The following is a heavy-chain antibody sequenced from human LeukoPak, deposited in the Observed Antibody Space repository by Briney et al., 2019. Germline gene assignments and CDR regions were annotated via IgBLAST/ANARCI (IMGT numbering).Heavy chain of an antibody. D-gene: IGHD3-10*01. CDR2: INHSGST. CDR1: GGSISSYY. CDR3: ARHRSHAMTIYYGSGSRYYYGMDV. J-gene: IGHJ6*02. Sequence: SETLSLTCTVSGGSISSYYWSWIRQPPGKGLEWIGEINHSGSTNYNPSLKSRVTISVDTSKNQFSLKLSSVTAADTAVYYCARHRSHAMTIYYGSGSRYYYGMDVWGQGTTVTVSS. V-gene: IGHV4-34*01.